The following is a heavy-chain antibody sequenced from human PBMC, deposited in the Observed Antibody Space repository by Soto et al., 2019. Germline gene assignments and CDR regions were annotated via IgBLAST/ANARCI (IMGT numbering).Heavy chain of an antibody. CDR2: IDYKGNT. Sequence: SETLSLTCTVSGGSIGTHYGNWVRQPPGKGLEWIGYIDYKGNTKYNPSLKSRVTTSVDTSNNQFSLNLNSVTAADTAVYHCARDYYGDYYFDYWGQGTLVTVSS. CDR3: ARDYYGDYYFDY. J-gene: IGHJ4*02. V-gene: IGHV4-59*11. CDR1: GGSIGTHY. D-gene: IGHD4-17*01.